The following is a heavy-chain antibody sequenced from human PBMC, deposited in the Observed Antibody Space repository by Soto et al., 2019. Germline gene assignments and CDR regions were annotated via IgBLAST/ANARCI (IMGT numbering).Heavy chain of an antibody. Sequence: QVQLLQSGGEVKMPGASVRVSCKASGYTFTNYGITWVRQAPGQGLELVGWISAYNGDTNFAQKFRGRVTLTTDTSTTTAYMELRSLRSDATAVYFCARAGRYYAGDPAPWCEGTRVTVSS. V-gene: IGHV1-18*01. J-gene: IGHJ5*02. D-gene: IGHD3-22*01. CDR1: GYTFTNYG. CDR2: ISAYNGDT. CDR3: ARAGRYYAGDPAP.